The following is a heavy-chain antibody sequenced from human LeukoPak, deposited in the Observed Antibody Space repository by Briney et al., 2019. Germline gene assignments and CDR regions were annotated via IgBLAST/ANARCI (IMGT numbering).Heavy chain of an antibody. J-gene: IGHJ4*02. D-gene: IGHD1-1*01. CDR1: GYTFISYG. CDR3: ARGKEREPFDF. CDR2: IFTYNGDT. V-gene: IGHV1-18*01. Sequence: ASVKVSCKASGYTFISYGISWVRQAPGQGLEWVGWIFTYNGDTKYEKKLQGRVTMTTDSSTNTVYLELRSLRSDDTAVYYCARGKEREPFDFWGQGTLVTVSS.